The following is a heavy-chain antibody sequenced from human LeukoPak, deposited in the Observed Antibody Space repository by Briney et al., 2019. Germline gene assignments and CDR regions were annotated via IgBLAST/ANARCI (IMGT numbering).Heavy chain of an antibody. V-gene: IGHV3-23*01. D-gene: IGHD3-9*01. CDR3: AKLVEYYDILTEDDY. CDR1: GFTFSSYA. CDR2: ISGSGGST. Sequence: PGASLRLSCVASGFTFSSYAMSWVRQAPGKGLEWVSAISGSGGSTYYADSVKGRFTISRDNSKNTLYLQMNSLRAEDTAVYYCAKLVEYYDILTEDDYWGQGTLLTVSS. J-gene: IGHJ4*02.